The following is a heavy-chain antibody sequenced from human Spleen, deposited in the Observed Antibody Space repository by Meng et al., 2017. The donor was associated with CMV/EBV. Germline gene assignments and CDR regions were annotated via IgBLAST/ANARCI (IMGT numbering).Heavy chain of an antibody. Sequence: SETLSLTCTVSGGSVGDGSYYWSWIRQPPGKGLEWIGRIYYSGSNYYNPSLKSRVTISVDTSKNQFSLKLNSVTAADTAVYYCAKDIVVGATLPWGQGTLVTVSS. D-gene: IGHD1-26*01. CDR3: AKDIVVGATLP. V-gene: IGHV4-39*02. CDR2: IYYSGSN. J-gene: IGHJ5*02. CDR1: GGSVGDGSYY.